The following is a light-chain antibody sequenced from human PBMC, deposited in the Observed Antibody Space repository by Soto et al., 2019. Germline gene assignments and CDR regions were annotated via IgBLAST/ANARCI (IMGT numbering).Light chain of an antibody. CDR2: AAS. Sequence: DIPMTQSPSSVSASVGDRVTITCRASQVIGSWLAWYQQKPGKAPKLLIYAASSLHSGVPSSFSGSGSGTDFTLTISSLQPEDSTTYYCQQANSFPWTFGQGTKVEIK. V-gene: IGKV1-12*01. J-gene: IGKJ1*01. CDR3: QQANSFPWT. CDR1: QVIGSW.